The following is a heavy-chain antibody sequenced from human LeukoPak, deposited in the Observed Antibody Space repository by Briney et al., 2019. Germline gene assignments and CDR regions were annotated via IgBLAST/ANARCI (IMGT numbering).Heavy chain of an antibody. D-gene: IGHD5-12*01. CDR1: GYTFINYG. Sequence: GASLKVSCKASGYTFINYGFTWVREAPGQGLEWMGWISGYNGNTNYIQKFQGRVTMTADTSTNTVYMELRSLSSDDTAVYYCARVSTNRRVGGYDPQWYFDLWGRGTLVTVSS. V-gene: IGHV1-18*04. J-gene: IGHJ2*01. CDR3: ARVSTNRRVGGYDPQWYFDL. CDR2: ISGYNGNT.